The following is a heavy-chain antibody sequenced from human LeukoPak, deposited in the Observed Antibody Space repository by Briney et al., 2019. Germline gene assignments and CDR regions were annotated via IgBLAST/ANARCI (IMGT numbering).Heavy chain of an antibody. CDR2: IYYSGST. CDR3: ARADSGYTNYFDY. D-gene: IGHD5-12*01. Sequence: SQTLSLTCTVSGGSISSGGYYWSWIRQHPGKGLEWIGYIYYSGSTYYNPSLKSRVTISVDTSKNQFSLKLSFVTAADTAVYYCARADSGYTNYFDYWGQGTLVTVSS. CDR1: GGSISSGGYY. J-gene: IGHJ4*02. V-gene: IGHV4-31*03.